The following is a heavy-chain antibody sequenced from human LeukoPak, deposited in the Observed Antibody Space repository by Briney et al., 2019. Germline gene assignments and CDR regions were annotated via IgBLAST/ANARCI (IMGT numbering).Heavy chain of an antibody. CDR2: IYYSGST. D-gene: IGHD4-17*01. CDR1: GGSISSGGYY. Sequence: SETLSLTCTVSGGSISSGGYYWSWIRQHPGKGLEWIGYIYYSGSTNYNPSLKSRVTISVDTSKNQFSLRLSSVTAADTAVYYCARVGGDYGVIIPSWFDYWGQGTLVTVSS. CDR3: ARVGGDYGVIIPSWFDY. J-gene: IGHJ4*02. V-gene: IGHV4-61*08.